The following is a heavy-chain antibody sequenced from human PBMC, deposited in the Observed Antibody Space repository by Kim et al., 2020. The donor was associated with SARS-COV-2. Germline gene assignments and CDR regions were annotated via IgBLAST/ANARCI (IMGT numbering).Heavy chain of an antibody. Sequence: GPVKGPFTVSRDNSKNTLYLQMTSRRAEDTSVYYCARDVEDSSKGNWFDPWGQGTLVTVSS. V-gene: IGHV3-30*01. D-gene: IGHD6-6*01. J-gene: IGHJ5*02. CDR3: ARDVEDSSKGNWFDP.